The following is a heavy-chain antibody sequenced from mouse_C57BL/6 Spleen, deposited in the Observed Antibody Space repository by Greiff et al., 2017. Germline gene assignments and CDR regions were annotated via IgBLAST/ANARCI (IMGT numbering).Heavy chain of an antibody. Sequence: EVMLVESGPGMVKPSQSLSLSCNVTGYSITSGYDWHWIRHFPGNKLEWMGYISYSGSTNYNPYLKSRISITHDTSKNHFFLKLNSVTTEDTATYYCARGGSAMDCWGQGTSVTVYS. J-gene: IGHJ4*01. CDR2: ISYSGST. CDR1: GYSITSGYD. CDR3: ARGGSAMDC. V-gene: IGHV3-1*01.